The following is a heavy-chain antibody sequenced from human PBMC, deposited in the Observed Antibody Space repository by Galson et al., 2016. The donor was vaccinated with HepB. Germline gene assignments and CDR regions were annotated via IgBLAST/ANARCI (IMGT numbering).Heavy chain of an antibody. Sequence: PALVKPTQTLTLTCTFTGFSLNTAGMCLTWIRQPPGKALEWLALINWDDEKVYSTSLKTRLTISKDTSKNQVFLTMTNIDPVDTATYYCARGELGVISHLDHWGHGILVTVSS. D-gene: IGHD3-3*01. CDR2: INWDDEK. CDR3: ARGELGVISHLDH. J-gene: IGHJ5*02. V-gene: IGHV2-70*13. CDR1: GFSLNTAGMC.